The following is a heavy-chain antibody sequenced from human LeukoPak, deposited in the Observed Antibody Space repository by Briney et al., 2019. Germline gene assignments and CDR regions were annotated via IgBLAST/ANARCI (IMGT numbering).Heavy chain of an antibody. J-gene: IGHJ6*03. CDR3: ARGVREKNRGFLLYYYYYYMDV. V-gene: IGHV4-39*07. D-gene: IGHD3-10*01. Sequence: SETLSLTCTVSGGSISSCSYYWGWIRQPPGKGLEWIGSIYHSGSTYYNPSLKSRVTISVDTSKNQFSLNLSSVTAADTAVYYCARGVREKNRGFLLYYYYYYMDVWGKGTTVAISS. CDR2: IYHSGST. CDR1: GGSISSCSYY.